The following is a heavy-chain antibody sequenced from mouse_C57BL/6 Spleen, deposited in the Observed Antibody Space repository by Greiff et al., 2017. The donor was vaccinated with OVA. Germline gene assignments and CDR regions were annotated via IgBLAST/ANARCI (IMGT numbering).Heavy chain of an antibody. V-gene: IGHV1-26*01. Sequence: EVQLQQSGPELVKPGASVKISCKASGYTFTDYYMNWVKQSHGKSLEWIGDINPNNGGTSYNQKFKGKATLTVDKSSSTAYMELRSLTSEDSAVYYCARWRQLRSTFDYWGQGTTLTVSS. J-gene: IGHJ2*01. CDR1: GYTFTDYY. CDR3: ARWRQLRSTFDY. D-gene: IGHD3-2*02. CDR2: INPNNGGT.